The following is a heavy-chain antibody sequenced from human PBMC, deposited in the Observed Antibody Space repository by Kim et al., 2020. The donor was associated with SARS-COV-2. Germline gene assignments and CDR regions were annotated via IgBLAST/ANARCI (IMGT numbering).Heavy chain of an antibody. CDR2: LYYSGST. J-gene: IGHJ4*02. Sequence: SETLSLTCTVSGGSISISNNYWGWIRKPPGKGLEWIGSLYYSGSTYYNPSLQSRVTISVDTSKNQFSLKLSSVTAADTAVYYCARQLLRTFDYWGQGTLVTVSA. D-gene: IGHD2-21*01. V-gene: IGHV4-39*01. CDR1: GGSISISNNY. CDR3: ARQLLRTFDY.